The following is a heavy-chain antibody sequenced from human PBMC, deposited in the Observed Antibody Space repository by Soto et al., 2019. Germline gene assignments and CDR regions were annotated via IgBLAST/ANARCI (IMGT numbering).Heavy chain of an antibody. D-gene: IGHD7-27*01. CDR2: ISAYNGNT. J-gene: IGHJ4*02. Sequence: ASVKVSCEASGYTFTSYGISWVRQAPGQGLEWMGWISAYNGNTNYAQTLQGRVTMTTDTSTSTAYIELRSMRSDDTAVYYCARSQMGTGVHFDSWGQGTQVTVSS. CDR1: GYTFTSYG. V-gene: IGHV1-18*01. CDR3: ARSQMGTGVHFDS.